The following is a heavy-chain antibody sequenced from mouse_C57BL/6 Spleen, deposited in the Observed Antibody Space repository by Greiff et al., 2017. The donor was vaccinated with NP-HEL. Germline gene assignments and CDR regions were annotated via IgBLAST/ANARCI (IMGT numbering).Heavy chain of an antibody. CDR2: IDPNSGGT. CDR3: ARERYYYGSSYGGFAY. V-gene: IGHV1-72*01. D-gene: IGHD1-1*01. Sequence: VQLQQPGAELVKPGASVKLSCKASGYTFTSYWMHWVKQRPGRGLEWIGRIDPNSGGTKYNEKFKSKATLTVDKPSSTAYMQLSSLTSEDSAVYYCARERYYYGSSYGGFAYGGQGTLVTVSA. J-gene: IGHJ3*01. CDR1: GYTFTSYW.